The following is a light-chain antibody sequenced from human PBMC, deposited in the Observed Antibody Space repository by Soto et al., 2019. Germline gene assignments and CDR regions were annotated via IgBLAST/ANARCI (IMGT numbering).Light chain of an antibody. Sequence: QSVLTQPPSVSGAPGQRVTISCTGSSSNIGAGYDVHWYQQLPGTAPKLLIYGNSNRPSGVPDRFSGSKSGTSASLAITGLQAEDEADYYCQSYDSSLSGYVFGTGTKXXVL. CDR1: SSNIGAGYD. V-gene: IGLV1-40*01. J-gene: IGLJ1*01. CDR3: QSYDSSLSGYV. CDR2: GNS.